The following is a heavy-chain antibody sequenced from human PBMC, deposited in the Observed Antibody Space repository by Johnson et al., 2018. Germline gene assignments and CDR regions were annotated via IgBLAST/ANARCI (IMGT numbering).Heavy chain of an antibody. Sequence: VQLVQSGGGLVQPGRSLRLSCTASGFTFGDYAMSWFRQAPGKGLEWVGFIRAKTYGGTTEYAAPVKGRFTIPRDDSKSIAYLQMNSLKTEDTAVYYCTREYSSSGTVHNDAFDIWGQGTMVTVSS. CDR3: TREYSSSGTVHNDAFDI. D-gene: IGHD6-6*01. CDR2: IRAKTYGGTT. CDR1: GFTFGDYA. J-gene: IGHJ3*02. V-gene: IGHV3-49*03.